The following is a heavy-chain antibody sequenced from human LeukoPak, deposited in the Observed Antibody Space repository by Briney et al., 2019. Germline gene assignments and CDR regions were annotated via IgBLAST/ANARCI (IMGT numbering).Heavy chain of an antibody. V-gene: IGHV3-11*04. CDR3: AKDRLKYSSSSRGAFDY. D-gene: IGHD6-6*01. Sequence: GGSLRLSCAASGFTFSDYYMSWIRQAPGKGLEWVSYISSSGSTIYYADSVKGRFTISRDNAKNSLYLQMNSLRAEDTAVYYCAKDRLKYSSSSRGAFDYWGQGTLVTVSS. CDR1: GFTFSDYY. CDR2: ISSSGSTI. J-gene: IGHJ4*02.